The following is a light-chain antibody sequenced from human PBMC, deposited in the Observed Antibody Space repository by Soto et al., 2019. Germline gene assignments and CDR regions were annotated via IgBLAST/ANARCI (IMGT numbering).Light chain of an antibody. Sequence: IVLTQSPGTLSLSPGERATLSCRASQSVSNNYLAWYQQKPGQAPRLLIYGASNRATGIPDRFSGSGSGTDFTLTVSRPEPEDFAVYYCQQYGSSGTFGQGAKVDI. CDR3: QQYGSSGT. CDR1: QSVSNNY. CDR2: GAS. V-gene: IGKV3-20*01. J-gene: IGKJ1*01.